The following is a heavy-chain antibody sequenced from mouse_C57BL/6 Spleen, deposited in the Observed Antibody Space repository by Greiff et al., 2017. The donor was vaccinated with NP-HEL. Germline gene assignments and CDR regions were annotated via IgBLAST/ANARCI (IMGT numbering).Heavy chain of an antibody. D-gene: IGHD2-5*01. CDR2: INPNNGGT. CDR1: GYTFTDYY. V-gene: IGHV1-26*01. Sequence: EVQLQQSGPELVKPGASVKISCKASGYTFTDYYMNWVKQSHGKSLEWIGDINPNNGGTSYNQKFKGKATLTVDKSSSTAYMELRSLTSEDSAVYYCARGDYSNYLYYFDYWGQGTTLTVSS. CDR3: ARGDYSNYLYYFDY. J-gene: IGHJ2*01.